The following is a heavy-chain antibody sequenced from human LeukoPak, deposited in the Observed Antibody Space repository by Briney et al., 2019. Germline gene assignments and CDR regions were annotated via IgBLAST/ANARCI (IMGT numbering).Heavy chain of an antibody. CDR3: ARMGPPLRGVRYYYYMDV. V-gene: IGHV4-59*01. CDR1: GGSISSYY. D-gene: IGHD3-10*01. CDR2: IYYSGST. J-gene: IGHJ6*03. Sequence: PSETLSLTCNVSGGSISSYYWGWIRQPPGKGLEWIGYIYYSGSTNYNPSLKSRVTISVDTSKNQFSLKLTSVTAADTAVYYCARMGPPLRGVRYYYYMDVWGKGTTVTVSS.